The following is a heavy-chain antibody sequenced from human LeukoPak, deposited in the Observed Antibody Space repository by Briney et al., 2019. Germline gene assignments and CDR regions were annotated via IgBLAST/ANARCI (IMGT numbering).Heavy chain of an antibody. CDR2: IYSGGST. V-gene: IGHV3-53*01. Sequence: GGSLRLSCAASGFTVSNNYMNWVRQAPGKGLEWVSLIYSGGSTYYADSVKGRFTISRDNSKNTLYLQMNSLRAEDTAVYYCAKDRTTVVTGDFDYWGQGTLVTVSS. J-gene: IGHJ4*02. D-gene: IGHD4-23*01. CDR1: GFTVSNNY. CDR3: AKDRTTVVTGDFDY.